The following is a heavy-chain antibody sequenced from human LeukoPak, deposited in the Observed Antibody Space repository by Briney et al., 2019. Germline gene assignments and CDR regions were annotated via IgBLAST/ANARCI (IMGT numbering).Heavy chain of an antibody. D-gene: IGHD2-15*01. CDR3: ARKPYCSGGSCYGGAFDI. V-gene: IGHV1-46*01. J-gene: IGHJ3*02. CDR1: GYTFTSYY. CDR2: INPSGGST. Sequence: ASVKVSCKASGYTFTSYYMHWVRQAPGQGLEWMGIINPSGGSTSYAQKFQGRVTMTRDTSTSTVYMELSSLRSEDTAVYYCARKPYCSGGSCYGGAFDIWGQGTMVTVSS.